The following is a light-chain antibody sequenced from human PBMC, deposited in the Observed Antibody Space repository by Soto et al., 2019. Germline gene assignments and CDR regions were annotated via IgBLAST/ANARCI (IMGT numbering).Light chain of an antibody. V-gene: IGKV2-40*01. Sequence: VLMTQTPLSLPVTPGDPASISCRSNQSLLDPDDGNVYLDWYLQKPGRSPQLLVYTVSYRASGVADRFSARGSDTDFTLKISRVEADDVGVYYCMQRLEFPHTFGGGTMLEIK. CDR1: QSLLDPDDGNVY. J-gene: IGKJ4*01. CDR3: MQRLEFPHT. CDR2: TVS.